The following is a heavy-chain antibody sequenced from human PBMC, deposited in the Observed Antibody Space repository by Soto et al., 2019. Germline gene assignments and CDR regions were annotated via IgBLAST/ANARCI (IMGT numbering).Heavy chain of an antibody. CDR3: AREAAGGQVTIFGVVTDYYYGMDV. Sequence: PGGSLRLSCAASGFTFSSYWMSWVRQAPGKGLEWVANIKQDGSEKYYVDSVKGRFTISRDNAKNSLYLQMNSLRAEDTAVYYCAREAAGGQVTIFGVVTDYYYGMDVWGQGTTVTVSS. V-gene: IGHV3-7*01. CDR1: GFTFSSYW. CDR2: IKQDGSEK. J-gene: IGHJ6*02. D-gene: IGHD3-3*01.